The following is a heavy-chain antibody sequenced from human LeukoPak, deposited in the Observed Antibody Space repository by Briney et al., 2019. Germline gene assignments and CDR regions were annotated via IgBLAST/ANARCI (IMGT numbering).Heavy chain of an antibody. V-gene: IGHV5-51*01. CDR1: VYSFIMYW. CDR2: IYPGDSDT. CDR3: ARQNYGDYVN. D-gene: IGHD4-17*01. Sequence: GESLKISCKGSVYSFIMYWIGWVRQKPGKGLEWMGIIYPGDSDTRYSPSFQGQVTMSVDKSISTAYLQWSSLKASDTAIYYCARQNYGDYVNWGQGTLVTVSS. J-gene: IGHJ4*02.